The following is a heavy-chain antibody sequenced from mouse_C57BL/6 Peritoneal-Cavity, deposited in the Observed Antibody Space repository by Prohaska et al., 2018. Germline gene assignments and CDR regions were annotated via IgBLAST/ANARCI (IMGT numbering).Heavy chain of an antibody. Sequence: EVKLVESGGGLVQPGGSLKLSCAASGFTFSDYGMAWARQAPRKGPEWVAFISNLAYSIYYADTVTGRFTMSRENAKNTLYLEMSSLRSEDTAMYYCARHGSNYAMDYWGQGTSVTVSS. CDR2: ISNLAYSI. J-gene: IGHJ4*01. CDR1: GFTFSDYG. CDR3: ARHGSNYAMDY. V-gene: IGHV5-15*01.